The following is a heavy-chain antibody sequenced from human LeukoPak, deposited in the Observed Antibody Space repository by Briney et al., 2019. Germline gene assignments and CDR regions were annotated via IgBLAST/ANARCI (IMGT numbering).Heavy chain of an antibody. V-gene: IGHV3-23*01. CDR3: AKKAAGLLWFGDPAREYYFDY. Sequence: GGSLRLSCAASGFTFSSYAMSWVRQAPGKGLEWVSAISGSGGSTYYADSVKGRFTISRDNSKNTLYLQMNSLRAEDTAVYYCAKKAAGLLWFGDPAREYYFDYWGQGTLVTVSS. CDR2: ISGSGGST. D-gene: IGHD3-10*01. CDR1: GFTFSSYA. J-gene: IGHJ4*02.